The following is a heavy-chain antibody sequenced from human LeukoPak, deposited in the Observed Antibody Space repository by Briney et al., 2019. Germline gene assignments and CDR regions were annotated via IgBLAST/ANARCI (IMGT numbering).Heavy chain of an antibody. D-gene: IGHD2-15*01. CDR1: GFTFSSYA. Sequence: GGSLRLSCAASGFTFSSYAMSGVRQAPGKGLEWVSGISGSGGSTHYADSVKDRFTISRDNSKNTLYLQMNSLRAEDTAVYYCAKETVVVVAATPDAFDIWGQGTMVTVSS. V-gene: IGHV3-23*01. CDR2: ISGSGGST. CDR3: AKETVVVVAATPDAFDI. J-gene: IGHJ3*02.